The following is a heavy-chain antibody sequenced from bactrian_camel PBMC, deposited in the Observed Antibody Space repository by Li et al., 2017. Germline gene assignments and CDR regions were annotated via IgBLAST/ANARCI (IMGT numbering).Heavy chain of an antibody. V-gene: IGHV3-3*01. CDR2: LNVLDSRRGRL. J-gene: IGHJ4*01. D-gene: IGHD2*01. Sequence: VQLVESGGASVQAGGSLKLSCAASRDIYRRNYMGWFRQAPGKEREGVAGLNVLDSRRGRLYYADSVKGRFNISRDSAKNTVYLQMNSLKPEDTAMYYCAADYGEKSGSWFVLGGWRDVDYWGQGTQVTVS. CDR3: AADYGEKSGSWFVLGGWRDVDY. CDR1: RDIYRRNY.